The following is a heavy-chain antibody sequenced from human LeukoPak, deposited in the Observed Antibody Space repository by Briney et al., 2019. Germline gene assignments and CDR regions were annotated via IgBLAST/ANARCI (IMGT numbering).Heavy chain of an antibody. Sequence: GGSLRLSCAASGFPFSSYSMNWVRQAPGKGLEWVSSISSSSSYIYYADSVKGRFTISRDNAKNSLYLQMNSLRAEDTAVYYCARDFSMAAAPWGQGTLVTVSS. CDR3: ARDFSMAAAP. D-gene: IGHD6-13*01. V-gene: IGHV3-21*01. J-gene: IGHJ4*02. CDR2: ISSSSSYI. CDR1: GFPFSSYS.